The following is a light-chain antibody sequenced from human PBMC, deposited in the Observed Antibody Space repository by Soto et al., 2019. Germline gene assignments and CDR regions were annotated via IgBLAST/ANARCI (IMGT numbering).Light chain of an antibody. CDR2: ANN. CDR3: QSFDSRLSAPV. J-gene: IGLJ2*01. CDR1: SSNIGSPFD. V-gene: IGLV1-40*01. Sequence: QSVLTQPPSVSGAPGQRGTISCTGNSSNIGSPFDVHWYQHLPGTAPRLLIYANNNRPSGVPDRFSGSKSGTSASLAITGLQGDDDADYYCQSFDSRLSAPVFGGGTKLTVL.